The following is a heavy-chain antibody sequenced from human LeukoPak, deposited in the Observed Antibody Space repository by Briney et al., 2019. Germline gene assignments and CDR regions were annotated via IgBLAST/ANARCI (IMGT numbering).Heavy chain of an antibody. CDR3: ARDRDGYKEAYFDY. CDR2: IYYSGST. CDR1: GGSISSYY. J-gene: IGHJ4*02. Sequence: SETLSLTCTVSGGSISSYYWSWIRQPPGKGLEWIGYIYYSGSTNYNPSLKSRVTMSVDTSKNQFSLKLSSVTAADTAVYYCARDRDGYKEAYFDYWGQGTLVTVSS. V-gene: IGHV4-59*12. D-gene: IGHD5-24*01.